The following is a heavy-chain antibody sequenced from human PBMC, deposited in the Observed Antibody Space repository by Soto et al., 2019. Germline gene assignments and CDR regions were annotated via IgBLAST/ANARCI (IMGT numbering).Heavy chain of an antibody. CDR3: ARYGSGSYYNAKYYFDY. J-gene: IGHJ4*02. CDR1: GEEFSSYP. D-gene: IGHD3-10*01. V-gene: IGHV1-69*01. Sequence: FLLRLYWRGVGEEFSSYPFSWLRKDPGQGLEWMGGIIPIFGTANYAQKFQGRVTITADESTSTAYMELSSLRSEDTAVYYCARYGSGSYYNAKYYFDYWGQGTLVTVSS. CDR2: IIPIFGTA.